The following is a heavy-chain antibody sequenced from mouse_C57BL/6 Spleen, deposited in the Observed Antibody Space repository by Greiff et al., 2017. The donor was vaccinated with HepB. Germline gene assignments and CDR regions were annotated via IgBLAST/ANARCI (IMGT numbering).Heavy chain of an antibody. J-gene: IGHJ1*03. CDR2: INYDGSST. CDR1: GFTFSDYY. CDR3: ASYYDYGGDFDD. V-gene: IGHV5-16*01. Sequence: EVKLMESEGGLVQPGSSMKLSCTASGFTFSDYYMAWVRQVPEKGLEWVAYINYDGSSTYYLDSLKSRFIISRDNAKNNLYLQMNSLKSEDTATYYCASYYDYGGDFDDWGTGTTVTVSS. D-gene: IGHD2-4*01.